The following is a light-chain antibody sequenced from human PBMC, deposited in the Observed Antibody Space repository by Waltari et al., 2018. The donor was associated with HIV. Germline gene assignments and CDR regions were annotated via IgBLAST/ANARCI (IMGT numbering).Light chain of an antibody. CDR1: ALPKKY. V-gene: IGLV3-10*01. Sequence: SYELTQPPSVSVSPGQTARITCSGDALPKKYPYWYQQKSGQAPVLALYEDSKRPSGMPERVSGASAGTMATLTISGAQLEDEADYYCCSTDSSGLSWVFGGGTKLTVL. J-gene: IGLJ3*02. CDR2: EDS. CDR3: CSTDSSGLSWV.